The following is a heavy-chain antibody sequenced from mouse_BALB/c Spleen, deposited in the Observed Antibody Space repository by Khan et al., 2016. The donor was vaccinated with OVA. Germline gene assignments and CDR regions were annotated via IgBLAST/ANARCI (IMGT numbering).Heavy chain of an antibody. Sequence: QVQLKESGPGLVSPSQSLSITCTVSGFSLTNYGVNWLRQPPGKGLEWLGVIWAGGSTNYNSALMSRLSISKDNSKVQVWLKMTRLQAEGTAMYYCATLYGNEPYWGQGTQVTVSA. V-gene: IGHV2-9*02. CDR3: ATLYGNEPY. J-gene: IGHJ3*01. CDR1: GFSLTNYG. D-gene: IGHD2-1*01. CDR2: IWAGGST.